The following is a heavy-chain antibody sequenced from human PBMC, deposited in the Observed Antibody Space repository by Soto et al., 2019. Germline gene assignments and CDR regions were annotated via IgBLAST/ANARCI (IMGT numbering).Heavy chain of an antibody. CDR1: GGSISSGGYS. D-gene: IGHD4-17*01. CDR3: ARGMTTVTTFDY. V-gene: IGHV4-30-2*01. J-gene: IGHJ4*02. CDR2: IYHSGST. Sequence: PSETLSLTCAVSGGSISSGGYSCNWIRQPPGKGLEWIGYIYHSGSTYYNPSLKSRVTISVDRSKNQFSLKLSSVTAADTAVYYCARGMTTVTTFDYWRQATLVTVSS.